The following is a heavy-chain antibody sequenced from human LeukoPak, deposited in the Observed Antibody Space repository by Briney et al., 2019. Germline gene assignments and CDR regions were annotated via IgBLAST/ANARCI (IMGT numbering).Heavy chain of an antibody. CDR2: ISSSSSYI. J-gene: IGHJ4*02. CDR1: GFTFSSYS. CDR3: ARGGYSSGWYEDY. D-gene: IGHD6-19*01. V-gene: IGHV3-21*01. Sequence: PGGSLRLSCAASGFTFSSYSMNWVRQAPGKGLEWVSSISSSSSYIYYADSVKGRFTISRDNAKSSLYLQMNSLRAEDTAVYYCARGGYSSGWYEDYWGQGTLVTVSS.